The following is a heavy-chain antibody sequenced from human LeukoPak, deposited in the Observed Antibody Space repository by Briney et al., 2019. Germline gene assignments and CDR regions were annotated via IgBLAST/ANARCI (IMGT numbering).Heavy chain of an antibody. D-gene: IGHD1-26*01. V-gene: IGHV1-18*01. J-gene: IGHJ4*02. CDR1: GGTFSSYA. Sequence: GASVKVSCKASGGTFSSYAISWVRQAPGQGLEWMGWISAYNGNTNYAQKLQGRVTMTTDTSTSTAYMELRSLRSDDTAVYYCARDSQLGASNYWGQGTLVTVSS. CDR3: ARDSQLGASNY. CDR2: ISAYNGNT.